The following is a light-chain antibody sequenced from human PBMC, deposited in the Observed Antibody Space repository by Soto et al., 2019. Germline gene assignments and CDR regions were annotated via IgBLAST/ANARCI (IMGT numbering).Light chain of an antibody. V-gene: IGKV3-20*01. CDR3: QQYSTSPLT. Sequence: EIVLTQSPGTLSLSPGERATLSCRASQSVSSSYLAWYQQKPGQAPRLLIYGASSRATGIPDRLSGSGSGTDFTLTISSLEPEDFAVYYCQQYSTSPLTFGQGTKVDI. J-gene: IGKJ1*01. CDR1: QSVSSSY. CDR2: GAS.